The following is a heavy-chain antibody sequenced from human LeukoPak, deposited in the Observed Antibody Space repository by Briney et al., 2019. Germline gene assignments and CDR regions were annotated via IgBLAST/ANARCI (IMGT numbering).Heavy chain of an antibody. J-gene: IGHJ6*03. V-gene: IGHV4-59*01. D-gene: IGHD3-10*01. CDR1: GGSISSYY. CDR3: ARGVREKNRGFLLYYYYYYMDV. CDR2: IYYSGST. Sequence: SETLSLTCTVSGGSISSYYWTWIRQPPGKGLEWIGYIYYSGSTNYNPSLKSRVTISVDTSKNQFSLKLSSVTAADTAVYYCARGVREKNRGFLLYYYYYYMDVWGKGTTVAISS.